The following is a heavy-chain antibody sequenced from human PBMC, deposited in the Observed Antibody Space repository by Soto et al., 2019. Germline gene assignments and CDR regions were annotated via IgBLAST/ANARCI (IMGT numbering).Heavy chain of an antibody. J-gene: IGHJ4*02. CDR2: ISSSSSTI. D-gene: IGHD1-26*01. CDR1: GCPFSSYS. CDR3: ASGSYPSFDY. Sequence: PGGPRIRYCAASGCPFSSYSMNGVRQAPGKGLEWVSYISSSSSTIYYADSVKGRFTISRDNAKNSLYLQMNSLRDEDTAVYYCASGSYPSFDYWGQGTLVTVSS. V-gene: IGHV3-48*02.